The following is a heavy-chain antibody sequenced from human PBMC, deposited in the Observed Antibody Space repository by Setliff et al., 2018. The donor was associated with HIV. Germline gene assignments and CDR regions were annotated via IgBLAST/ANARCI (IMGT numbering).Heavy chain of an antibody. CDR2: ISHSGGT. D-gene: IGHD5-18*01. CDR1: GGSISRGGYY. CDR3: ARDGLRGYSYGIGWHIEV. V-gene: IGHV4-31*03. Sequence: PSETLSLTCTVSGGSISRGGYYWNWIRQLPGQGLEWMGYISHSGGTYYNPSLEGRVSLSVDTSKNQFSLHLSSVTAADTAVYFCARDGLRGYSYGIGWHIEVWGRGTLVT. J-gene: IGHJ2*01.